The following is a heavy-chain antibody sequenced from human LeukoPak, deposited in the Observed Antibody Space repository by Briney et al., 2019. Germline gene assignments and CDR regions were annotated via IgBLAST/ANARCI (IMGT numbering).Heavy chain of an antibody. D-gene: IGHD6-19*01. V-gene: IGHV3-23*01. Sequence: PGGSLRLSCAASGFTFSSYAMSWVRQAPGKGLEWVSAISGSGGSTYYADSVKGRFTISRDNSKNTLYLQMSSLRAEDTAVYYCARTSSGWYSWLDPWGQGTLVTVSS. CDR2: ISGSGGST. CDR3: ARTSSGWYSWLDP. J-gene: IGHJ5*02. CDR1: GFTFSSYA.